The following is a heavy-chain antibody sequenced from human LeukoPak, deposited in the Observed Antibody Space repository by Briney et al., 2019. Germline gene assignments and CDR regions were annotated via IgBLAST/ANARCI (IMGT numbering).Heavy chain of an antibody. CDR1: GYTFTSYD. CDR2: INPNSGGT. D-gene: IGHD1-26*01. J-gene: IGHJ4*02. Sequence: ASVKVSCKASGYTFTSYDINWVRQATGQGLEWMGWINPNSGGTNYAQKFQGRVTMTRDTSISTAYMELSRLRSDDTAVYYCARYSPPRFSGIHPDIDYWGQGTLVTASS. CDR3: ARYSPPRFSGIHPDIDY. V-gene: IGHV1-2*02.